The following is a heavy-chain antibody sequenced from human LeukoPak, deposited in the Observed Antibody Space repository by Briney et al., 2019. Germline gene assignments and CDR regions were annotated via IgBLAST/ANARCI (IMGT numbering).Heavy chain of an antibody. J-gene: IGHJ4*02. D-gene: IGHD6-13*01. Sequence: SVKVSCKASGGTFSSYAISWVRQAPGQGLEWMGGIIPIFGTANYAQKFQGRVTITADKSTSTAYMELSRLRSDDTAVYYCARGPSRGYSSSWYWNYWGQGTLVTVSS. V-gene: IGHV1-69*06. CDR2: IIPIFGTA. CDR1: GGTFSSYA. CDR3: ARGPSRGYSSSWYWNY.